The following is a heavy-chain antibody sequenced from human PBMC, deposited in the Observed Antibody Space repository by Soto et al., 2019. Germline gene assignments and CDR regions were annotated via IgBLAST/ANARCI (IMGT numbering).Heavy chain of an antibody. CDR1: GFTFDDYT. CDR3: ASGSGWFPFGY. Sequence: GGSLRLSCAASGFTFDDYTMHWVRQAPGKGLEWVSLISWDGGSTYYADSVKGRFTISRDNSKNSLYLQMNSLRTEDTALYYCASGSGWFPFGYWGQGTLVTVSS. J-gene: IGHJ4*02. CDR2: ISWDGGST. V-gene: IGHV3-43*01. D-gene: IGHD6-19*01.